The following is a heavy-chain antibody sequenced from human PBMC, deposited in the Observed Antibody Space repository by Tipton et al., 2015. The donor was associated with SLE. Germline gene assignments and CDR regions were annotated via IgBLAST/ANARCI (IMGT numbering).Heavy chain of an antibody. CDR3: ARDRGLYYYDSSAPHDAFDI. D-gene: IGHD3-22*01. Sequence: TLSLTCTVSGGSISSYYWSWIRQPAGKGLEWIGRIYTSGSTNYNPSLKSRVTISVDTSKNQFSLKLSSVTAADTAVYYCARDRGLYYYDSSAPHDAFDIWGQGTMVTVSS. J-gene: IGHJ3*02. CDR2: IYTSGST. CDR1: GGSISSYY. V-gene: IGHV4-4*07.